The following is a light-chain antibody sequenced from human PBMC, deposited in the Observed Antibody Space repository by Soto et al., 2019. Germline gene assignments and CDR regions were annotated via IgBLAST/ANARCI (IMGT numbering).Light chain of an antibody. CDR2: DTS. Sequence: EIILTQSPATLYVSPGERATLSCRASQSLTSNLAWYQQRPGQAPRLLIYDTSTRAAGIPARFSASGSGTDFTLTISDVQPEDFALYYCHQRQSWPRTFGQGTKVDIK. CDR3: HQRQSWPRT. V-gene: IGKV3D-15*01. J-gene: IGKJ1*01. CDR1: QSLTSN.